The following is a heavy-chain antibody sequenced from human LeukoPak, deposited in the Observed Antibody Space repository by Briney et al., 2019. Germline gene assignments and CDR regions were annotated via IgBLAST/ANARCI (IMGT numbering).Heavy chain of an antibody. V-gene: IGHV3-33*01. CDR1: RFTFSSYG. CDR2: IWYDGSNE. CDR3: ARGGGRRLVAALPIIDAFDI. Sequence: GGSLRLSCAASRFTFSSYGMHWVRQAPGKGLEWVAVIWYDGSNEYYADSVKGRFTISRDNSKNTLYLQMTSLRAEDTAVYYCARGGGRRLVAALPIIDAFDIWGQGTMVTVSS. D-gene: IGHD2-15*01. J-gene: IGHJ3*02.